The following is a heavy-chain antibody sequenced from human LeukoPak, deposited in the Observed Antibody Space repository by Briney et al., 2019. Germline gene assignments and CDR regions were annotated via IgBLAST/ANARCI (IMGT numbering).Heavy chain of an antibody. CDR1: RFTFNWYW. J-gene: IGHJ3*02. V-gene: IGHV3-7*01. CDR2: IKQDGSET. Sequence: GGSLRLSCTASRFTFNWYWMSWVRQAPGKGPEWVANIKQDGSETNYVDSVKGRFTMSRDNARNSVFLQMDNLRAEDTAVYYCARADRSYESSGRDAFDIWGQGTMVTVSS. CDR3: ARADRSYESSGRDAFDI. D-gene: IGHD3-22*01.